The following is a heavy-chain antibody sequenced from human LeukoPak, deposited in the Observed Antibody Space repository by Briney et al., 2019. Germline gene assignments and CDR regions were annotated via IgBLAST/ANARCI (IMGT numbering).Heavy chain of an antibody. D-gene: IGHD1-1*01. J-gene: IGHJ5*02. V-gene: IGHV1-18*01. CDR2: ISAYNGNT. CDR3: ARDQVQLERRGLRRYGWFDP. Sequence: ASVKVSCKASGYTFTSYGISWVRHAPGQGLEWMGWISAYNGNTNYAQKLQGRVTMTTDTSTSTAYMELRSLRSDDTAVYYCARDQVQLERRGLRRYGWFDPWGQGTLVTVSS. CDR1: GYTFTSYG.